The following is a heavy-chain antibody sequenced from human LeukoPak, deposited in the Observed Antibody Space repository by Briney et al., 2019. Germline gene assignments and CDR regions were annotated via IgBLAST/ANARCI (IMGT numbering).Heavy chain of an antibody. CDR3: ARRYSSSWYNWFDP. CDR2: IYTSWST. D-gene: IGHD6-13*01. CDR1: GGSISSYY. V-gene: IGHV4-4*09. Sequence: SEPLFLTCSVSGGSISSYYWSWIQQPPGKGLERIGYIYTSWSTNYNPSLKSRVTISVDTSKNHFSLKLSSVSAADTAVYYCARRYSSSWYNWFDPWGQGTLVTVSS. J-gene: IGHJ5*02.